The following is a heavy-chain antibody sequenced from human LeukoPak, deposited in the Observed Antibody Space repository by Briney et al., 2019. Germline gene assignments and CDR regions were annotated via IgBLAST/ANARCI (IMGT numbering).Heavy chain of an antibody. V-gene: IGHV4-34*01. CDR1: GFTVSSNY. CDR3: ARHSSGFDY. CDR2: INHSGYT. D-gene: IGHD6-19*01. J-gene: IGHJ4*02. Sequence: GSLRLSCAASGFTVSSNYMSWIRQPPGKGLEWIGEINHSGYTNYSPSLKSRVTISVDTSKNQFSLKLSSVTAADTAVYYCARHSSGFDYWGQGTLVTVSS.